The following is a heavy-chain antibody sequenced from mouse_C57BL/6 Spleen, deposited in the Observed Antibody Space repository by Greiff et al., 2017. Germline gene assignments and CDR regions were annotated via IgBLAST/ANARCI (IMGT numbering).Heavy chain of an antibody. CDR2: ISSGSSTI. CDR3: AKYSNYYFDT. D-gene: IGHD2-5*01. CDR1: GFTFSDYG. J-gene: IGHJ2*01. Sequence: EVKVEESGGGLVKPGGSLKLSCAASGFTFSDYGMHWVRQAPEKGLEWVAYISSGSSTIYYADTVKGRFTISRDNAKNTLFLQMTSLRSEDTAMYYCAKYSNYYFDTGAKAPLSQSPQ. V-gene: IGHV5-17*01.